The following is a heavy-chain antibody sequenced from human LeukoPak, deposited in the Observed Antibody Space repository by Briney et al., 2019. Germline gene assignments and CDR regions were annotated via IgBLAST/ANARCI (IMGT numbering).Heavy chain of an antibody. V-gene: IGHV1-2*02. J-gene: IGHJ4*02. CDR1: GYTFTGYY. D-gene: IGHD6-6*01. Sequence: ASVKVSCKASGYTFTGYYMHWVRQAPGQGLEWMGWINPNSGGTNYAQKFQGRVTMTRDTSISTAYMELSRLRSDDTAVYYCAREWPTSIAAHFDYWGQGTLVTVSS. CDR2: INPNSGGT. CDR3: AREWPTSIAAHFDY.